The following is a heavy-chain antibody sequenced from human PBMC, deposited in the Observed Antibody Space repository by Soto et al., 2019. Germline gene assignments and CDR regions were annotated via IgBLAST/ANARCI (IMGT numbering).Heavy chain of an antibody. J-gene: IGHJ4*02. D-gene: IGHD3-22*01. CDR2: IIPILGTA. CDR1: GGSFSSFS. CDR3: TSFDSNGYYPQNHY. V-gene: IGHV1-69*01. Sequence: QVILAQSGAEVKKPGSSVKVSCKVSGGSFSSFSITWVRQAPGQRFEWMGGIIPILGTANFTQKFQDRVTFTADESTATAYMTLSSLTSEDTAFYYCTSFDSNGYYPQNHYWGPGTQVTVSS.